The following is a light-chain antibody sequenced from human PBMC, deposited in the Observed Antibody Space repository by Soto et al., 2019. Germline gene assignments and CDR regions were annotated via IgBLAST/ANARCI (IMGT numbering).Light chain of an antibody. CDR1: SSDVGGYTS. CDR3: TSYSSSNSLDV. Sequence: QSVLTQPASVSGSPGQSVTLSCTGTSSDVGGYTSVSWYQQHPDKAPTLMIYEVSNRPSGVPNRFSGSKSGNTTSLTISGLQAEDEADYYCTSYSSSNSLDVFGTGTKVTVL. J-gene: IGLJ1*01. CDR2: EVS. V-gene: IGLV2-14*01.